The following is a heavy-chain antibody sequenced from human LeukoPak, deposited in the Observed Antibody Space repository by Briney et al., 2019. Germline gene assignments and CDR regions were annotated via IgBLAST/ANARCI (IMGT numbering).Heavy chain of an antibody. Sequence: ASVKVSCKASGYSFTSYYMHWVRKAPGQGLEWMGVINPSGGSTSYAQKFQGRVTMTRDTSTSTVYMELSSLRSVDTAVYYCAREMTAYSGSYSAIYYWGQGTLVTVSS. J-gene: IGHJ4*02. CDR2: INPSGGST. D-gene: IGHD1-26*01. V-gene: IGHV1-46*01. CDR3: AREMTAYSGSYSAIYY. CDR1: GYSFTSYY.